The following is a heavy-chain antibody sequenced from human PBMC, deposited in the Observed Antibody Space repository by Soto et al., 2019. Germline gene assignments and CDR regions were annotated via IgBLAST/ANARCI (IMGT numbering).Heavy chain of an antibody. V-gene: IGHV4-59*01. D-gene: IGHD3-22*01. CDR3: AREYYYDSSGIGFDD. J-gene: IGHJ4*02. Sequence: QVQLQESGPGLVKPSETLSLTCSVSGGSFSGYYWSWIRQPPGKGLEWSGALYYSGSPIYNPSLKGRVTISVDGARNHFSLKLKSVTAADTAVYYCAREYYYDSSGIGFDDWGQGALVIVSS. CDR1: GGSFSGYY. CDR2: LYYSGSP.